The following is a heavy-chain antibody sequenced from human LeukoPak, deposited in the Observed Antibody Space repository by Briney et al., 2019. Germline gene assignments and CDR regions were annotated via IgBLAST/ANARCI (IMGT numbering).Heavy chain of an antibody. J-gene: IGHJ4*02. CDR1: GYTFTSYD. V-gene: IGHV1-8*03. Sequence: SSVKVSCKASGYTFTSYDINWVRQATGQGLEWMGWMNPNSGNTGYAQKFQGRVTITRNTSISTAYMELSSLRSDDTAVYYCARGWSSGWYMDNWGQGTLVTVSS. D-gene: IGHD6-19*01. CDR2: MNPNSGNT. CDR3: ARGWSSGWYMDN.